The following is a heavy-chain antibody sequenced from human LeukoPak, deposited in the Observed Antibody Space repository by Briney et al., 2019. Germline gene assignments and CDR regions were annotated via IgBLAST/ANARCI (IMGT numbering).Heavy chain of an antibody. Sequence: GASVKVSCKASGYTFTSYGISWVRQAPRQGLEWMGWISAYNGNTNYAQKLQGRVTMTTDTSTSTAYMELRSLRSDDTAVYYCASVTGGDSSGYFLAFDIWGQGTMVTVSS. CDR1: GYTFTSYG. D-gene: IGHD3-22*01. CDR3: ASVTGGDSSGYFLAFDI. J-gene: IGHJ3*02. CDR2: ISAYNGNT. V-gene: IGHV1-18*01.